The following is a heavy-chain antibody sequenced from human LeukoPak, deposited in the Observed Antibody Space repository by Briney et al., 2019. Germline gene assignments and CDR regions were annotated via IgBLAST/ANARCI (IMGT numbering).Heavy chain of an antibody. D-gene: IGHD4-23*01. J-gene: IGHJ6*02. V-gene: IGHV7-4-1*02. CDR1: GYTFTSYA. Sequence: ASVKVSCKASGYTFTSYAMNWVRQAPGQGLEWMGWINTNTGNPTYAQGFTGRFVFSLDTSVSTAYLQISSLKAEDTAVYYCAREGGDYGGNSEGYYYYYGMDVWGQGTTVTVSS. CDR3: AREGGDYGGNSEGYYYYYGMDV. CDR2: INTNTGNP.